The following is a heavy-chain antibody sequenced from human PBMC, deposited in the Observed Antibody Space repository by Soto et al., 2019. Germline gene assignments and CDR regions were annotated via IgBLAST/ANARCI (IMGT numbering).Heavy chain of an antibody. CDR3: ARGAVATSGGHDY. D-gene: IGHD6-19*01. Sequence: QVQLQESGPGLVKPSETLSLTCTVSGGSVSSGSYYWSWIRQPPGKGLEWIGYIYYSGNTNYNPSLKSRVTISVATSKNQLSLKLSSVTAADTAVYYCARGAVATSGGHDYWGQGTLVTVSS. CDR2: IYYSGNT. V-gene: IGHV4-61*01. J-gene: IGHJ4*02. CDR1: GGSVSSGSYY.